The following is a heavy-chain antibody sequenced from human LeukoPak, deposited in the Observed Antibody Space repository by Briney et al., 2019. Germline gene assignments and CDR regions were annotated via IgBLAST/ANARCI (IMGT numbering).Heavy chain of an antibody. Sequence: GGSLRLSCVDSGFTFTNAWMSWVRQAPGKGLEWIGRIKSKTDGETTNYAEPVRGRFTISRDDSKSAVYPQMKSLKIEDTAVYYCTTDLGTYYHGSQRLIPIDYWGQGTLVTVSS. J-gene: IGHJ4*02. CDR3: TTDLGTYYHGSQRLIPIDY. CDR2: IKSKTDGETT. D-gene: IGHD3-10*01. CDR1: GFTFTNAW. V-gene: IGHV3-15*01.